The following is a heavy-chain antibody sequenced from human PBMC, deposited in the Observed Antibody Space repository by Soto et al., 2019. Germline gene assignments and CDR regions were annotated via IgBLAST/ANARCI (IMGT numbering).Heavy chain of an antibody. CDR2: IKYDGTAK. Sequence: EVHLVESGGGVVQPGGSLRLSCAVSRFTVGSSSMSWVRQAPGKGLEWVASIKYDGTAKFYVGSVEGRFTISRDSAENSLYLQMYTLRVEDTAVYYCARLLGDVTTFEYWGQGALVTVSS. V-gene: IGHV3-7*01. CDR1: RFTVGSSS. D-gene: IGHD3-10*01. CDR3: ARLLGDVTTFEY. J-gene: IGHJ4*02.